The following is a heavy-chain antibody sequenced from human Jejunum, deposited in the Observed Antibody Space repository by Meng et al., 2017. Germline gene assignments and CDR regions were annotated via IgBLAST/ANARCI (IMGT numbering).Heavy chain of an antibody. V-gene: IGHV1-2*02. CDR1: GYTFIDYY. J-gene: IGHJ3*02. Sequence: ASAMVSCKASGYTFIDYYILWVRQAPGQGLEWRGWINPKSGGTDYAQNFQGRVTITSDTSISKVYMELSRVRSDDTAVYYCARREGFGNNRDAFDIWGQGTMVTVSS. CDR2: INPKSGGT. CDR3: ARREGFGNNRDAFDI. D-gene: IGHD3-10*01.